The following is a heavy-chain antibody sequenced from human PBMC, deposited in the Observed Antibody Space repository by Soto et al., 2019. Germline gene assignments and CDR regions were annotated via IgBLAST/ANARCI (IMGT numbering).Heavy chain of an antibody. CDR2: ISGSGGST. CDR3: AKSGAGGFYALNWFDP. J-gene: IGHJ5*02. V-gene: IGHV3-23*01. CDR1: GKNFRSHA. D-gene: IGHD3-10*01. Sequence: HLGAYLRFSCAASGKNFRSHAMRWDQNAPGKGLEWVSAISGSGGSTYYADSVKGRFTISRDNSKNTLYLQMNSLRAEDTAVYYCAKSGAGGFYALNWFDPWGQGTLVTVSS.